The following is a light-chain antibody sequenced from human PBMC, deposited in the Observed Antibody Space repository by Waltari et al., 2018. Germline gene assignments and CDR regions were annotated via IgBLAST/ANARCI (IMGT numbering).Light chain of an antibody. CDR2: GAS. Sequence: EIVMTQSPATLSVSPGERATLSCRASQSVSSNLAWYQQKPGQAPRLLIYGASTRATGIPAGLSGSGSGTEFTLTISSLQSEDFAVYYCQQYKNWPWTFGLATKVEIK. V-gene: IGKV3-15*01. CDR3: QQYKNWPWT. CDR1: QSVSSN. J-gene: IGKJ1*01.